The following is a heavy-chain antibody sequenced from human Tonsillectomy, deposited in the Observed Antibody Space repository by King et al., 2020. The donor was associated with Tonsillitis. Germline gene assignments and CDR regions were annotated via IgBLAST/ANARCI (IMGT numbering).Heavy chain of an antibody. CDR1: GFGFSGYG. Sequence: VQLVESGGGVVQPGGSLRLSCAASGFGFSGYGMHWVRQAPGKGLEWVAFIRYDTSVKNYAASVRGRFTISRDNSKNTLHLQMDSLRDEDTAVYYCVKDPDYSGGWGQGTLVTVSS. J-gene: IGHJ4*02. CDR2: IRYDTSVK. D-gene: IGHD4-11*01. V-gene: IGHV3-30*02. CDR3: VKDPDYSGG.